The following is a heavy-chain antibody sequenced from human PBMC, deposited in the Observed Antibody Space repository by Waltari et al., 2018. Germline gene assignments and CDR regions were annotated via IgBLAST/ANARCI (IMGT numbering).Heavy chain of an antibody. V-gene: IGHV1-2*02. Sequence: QVQLVQSGAEVKKPGASVQVSGTASGYPFTAHYMHRVRQAPGQGLEWMGWINPNSGGTNYAQKFQGRVTMTRDTSISTAYMELSRLRSDDTAVYYCARDLRRVATDLDYWGQGTLVTVSS. CDR2: INPNSGGT. D-gene: IGHD5-12*01. J-gene: IGHJ4*02. CDR1: GYPFTAHY. CDR3: ARDLRRVATDLDY.